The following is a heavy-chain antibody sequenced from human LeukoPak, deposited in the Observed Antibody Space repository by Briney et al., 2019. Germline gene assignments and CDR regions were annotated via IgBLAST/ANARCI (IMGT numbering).Heavy chain of an antibody. CDR1: GYTFTGYY. CDR3: ARDAGYSGAFDI. V-gene: IGHV1-2*02. CDR2: INPNSGGT. D-gene: IGHD2-15*01. J-gene: IGHJ3*02. Sequence: ASVKVSCKASGYTFTGYYMHWVRQAPGQGLEWMGWINPNSGGTNYAQKFQGRVTMTRDTSISTAYMELSRLRSDDTAVYYCARDAGYSGAFDIWGQGTMVTVSS.